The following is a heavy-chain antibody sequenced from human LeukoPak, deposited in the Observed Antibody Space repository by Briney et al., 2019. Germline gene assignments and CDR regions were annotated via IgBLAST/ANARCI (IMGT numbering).Heavy chain of an antibody. CDR2: IKEDGSEK. J-gene: IGHJ4*02. D-gene: IGHD4-17*01. Sequence: GGSLRLPCAASGFTFSRYWMTWVRQAPGKGLEWVATIKEDGSEKYYVDSVKGRFTISRDNAKNSLYLQMNSLRAEDTALYFCAKQHYGDLDNWGQGTLVTVSS. CDR1: GFTFSRYW. CDR3: AKQHYGDLDN. V-gene: IGHV3-7*01.